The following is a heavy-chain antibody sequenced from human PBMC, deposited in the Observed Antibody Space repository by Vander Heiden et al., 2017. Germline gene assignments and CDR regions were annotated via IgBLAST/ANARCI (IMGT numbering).Heavy chain of an antibody. J-gene: IGHJ3*02. CDR1: AGSVSSGYYY. V-gene: IGHV4-61*01. D-gene: IGHD4-17*01. Sequence: QVQLQESGPGLFQPSETLSLTCSVSAGSVSSGYYYWSWIRQPPGKGLEWIGYVYDIGRTNYNPSLKSRLTISLDTSKNEYYLKLSSVTPADTAVYYCARPTTFMAFDMWGQGTMVTVSS. CDR3: ARPTTFMAFDM. CDR2: VYDIGRT.